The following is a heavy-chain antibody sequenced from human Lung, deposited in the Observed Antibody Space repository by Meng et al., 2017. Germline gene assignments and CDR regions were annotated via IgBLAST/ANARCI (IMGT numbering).Heavy chain of an antibody. Sequence: QVQLKQWGAGLLKPSSALSLTCVGSGGSFSDYYWGWIRQPPGKGLEWIGEINHSGSTNYNPSLESRATISVDTSQNNLSLKLSSVTAADSAVYYCARGPTTMAHDFDYWGQGTLVTVSS. J-gene: IGHJ4*02. CDR1: GGSFSDYY. V-gene: IGHV4-34*01. D-gene: IGHD4-11*01. CDR3: ARGPTTMAHDFDY. CDR2: INHSGST.